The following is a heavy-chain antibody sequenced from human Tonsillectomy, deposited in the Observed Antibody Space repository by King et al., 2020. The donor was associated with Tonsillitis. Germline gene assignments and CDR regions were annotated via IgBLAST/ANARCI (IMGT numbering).Heavy chain of an antibody. CDR1: GGSIISYY. D-gene: IGHD6-13*01. J-gene: IGHJ5*02. CDR3: ARDIPAGGTKFDP. V-gene: IGHV4-4*07. Sequence: QLQESGPGLVKPSETLSLTCTVSGGSIISYYWSWIRQPAGKGLEWIGRIYSSGTTDYNPYLKSRVTMSVDTSKNQFSLRLNSVTAADTAVYHCARDIPAGGTKFDPWGQGTLVTVSS. CDR2: IYSSGTT.